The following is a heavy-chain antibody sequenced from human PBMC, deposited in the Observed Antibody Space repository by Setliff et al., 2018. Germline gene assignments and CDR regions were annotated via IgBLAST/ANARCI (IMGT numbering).Heavy chain of an antibody. CDR2: IKQDGSVK. J-gene: IGHJ5*02. Sequence: QLGGSLRLSCAASGFTFSSYWMNWVRQAPGKGLEWVANIKQDGSVKNYVDSVKGRFSISRDNTKNSLYLQMNSLRAEDTAVYYCARDTFGNPVFDPWGQGTLVTVSS. V-gene: IGHV3-7*01. D-gene: IGHD3-10*01. CDR1: GFTFSSYW. CDR3: ARDTFGNPVFDP.